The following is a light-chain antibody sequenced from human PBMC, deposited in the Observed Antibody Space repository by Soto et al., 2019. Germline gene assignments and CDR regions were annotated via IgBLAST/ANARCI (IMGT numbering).Light chain of an antibody. J-gene: IGLJ3*02. V-gene: IGLV2-8*01. CDR3: TAYVGNDIWV. CDR1: SSDVGAYKY. CDR2: EVT. Sequence: QSVLTQPPSASGSPGQSVTISCTGTSSDVGAYKYVSWYQQYPGKAPKLMIYEVTKRPSGVPDRFSGSKSGNTASLTVSGLQADEEAAYHCTAYVGNDIWVFGGGTKLTVL.